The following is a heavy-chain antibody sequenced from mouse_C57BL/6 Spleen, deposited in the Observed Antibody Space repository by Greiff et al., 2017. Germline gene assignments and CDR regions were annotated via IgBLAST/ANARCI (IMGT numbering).Heavy chain of an antibody. D-gene: IGHD2-4*01. J-gene: IGHJ3*01. CDR3: TRSTMIKRSWFAY. Sequence: EVQLQQSGAELVRPGASVKLSCTASGFNIQDDYMHWVKQRPEQGLEWIGWIDTETGDTEYASKIQGQATITADTSSNTAYLLLSSLTSDDTAGYFCTRSTMIKRSWFAYWGQGNLVTVSA. V-gene: IGHV14-4*01. CDR1: GFNIQDDY. CDR2: IDTETGDT.